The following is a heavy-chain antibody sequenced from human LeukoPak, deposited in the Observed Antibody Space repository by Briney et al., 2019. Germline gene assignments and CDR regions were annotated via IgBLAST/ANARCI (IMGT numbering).Heavy chain of an antibody. CDR2: ISYDGSNK. CDR3: ARVRNSGYAEAYYFDY. D-gene: IGHD5-12*01. J-gene: IGHJ4*02. Sequence: GGSLRLPCAASGFTFSSYAMHWVRQAPGKGLEWVAVISYDGSNKYYADSVKGRFTISRDNSKNTLYLQMNSLRAEDTAVYYCARVRNSGYAEAYYFDYWGQGTLVTVSS. V-gene: IGHV3-30*04. CDR1: GFTFSSYA.